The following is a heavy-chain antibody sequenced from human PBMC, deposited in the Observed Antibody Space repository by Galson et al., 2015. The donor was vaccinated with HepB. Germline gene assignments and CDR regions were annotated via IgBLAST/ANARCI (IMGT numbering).Heavy chain of an antibody. Sequence: SLRLSCAASGFTFSNYNMHWVRQAPGKGLEWVSYIGSRDSARFYADSVKGRCTISRDNAKNSLYLQMNSLRDEDTAVHYCARVENIAAAADYWGQGTLVTVSS. CDR3: ARVENIAAAADY. J-gene: IGHJ4*02. CDR1: GFTFSNYN. CDR2: IGSRDSAR. D-gene: IGHD6-13*01. V-gene: IGHV3-48*02.